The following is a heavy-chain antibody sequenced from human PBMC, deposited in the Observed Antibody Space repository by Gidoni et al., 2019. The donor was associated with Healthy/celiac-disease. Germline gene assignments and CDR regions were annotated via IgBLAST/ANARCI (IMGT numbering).Heavy chain of an antibody. Sequence: EVQLVESGGGLVQPGGSLRLSCAASGFNFSSYWMPGVRQAPGNGLVWVSRMNSDGSSTSYADSVKGRFTISRDNAKNTLYLQMNSLRAEDTAVYYCARDMWEPLDYWGQGTLVTVSS. CDR3: ARDMWEPLDY. J-gene: IGHJ4*02. CDR1: GFNFSSYW. D-gene: IGHD1-26*01. CDR2: MNSDGSST. V-gene: IGHV3-74*01.